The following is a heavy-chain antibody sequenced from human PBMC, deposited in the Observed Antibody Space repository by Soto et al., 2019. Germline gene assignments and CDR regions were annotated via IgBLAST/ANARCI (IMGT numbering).Heavy chain of an antibody. CDR3: ARERAGDHFDY. D-gene: IGHD2-21*02. J-gene: IGHJ4*02. V-gene: IGHV4-59*01. CDR1: GGSIRSYY. Sequence: SETLSLTCTVSGGSIRSYYWSWIRQHPGKGLEWIGYIFYSGSTNYNPSLKSRVTISLDTSKNQFSLKVSSVIAADTAVYYCARERAGDHFDYWGKGTLVTVSS. CDR2: IFYSGST.